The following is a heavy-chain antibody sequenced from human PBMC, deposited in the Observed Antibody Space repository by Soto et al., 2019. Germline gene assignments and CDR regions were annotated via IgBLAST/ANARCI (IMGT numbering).Heavy chain of an antibody. J-gene: IGHJ3*02. CDR3: ARWFGEFDAFDI. CDR2: FDPEDGET. CDR1: GYTLTELS. V-gene: IGHV1-24*01. Sequence: ASVKVSCKVSGYTLTELSMHWVRQAPGKGLEWMGGFDPEDGETIYAQKFQGRVTMTEDTSTDTAYMELSSLRSEDTAVYYCARWFGEFDAFDICGQGTMVTVSS. D-gene: IGHD3-10*01.